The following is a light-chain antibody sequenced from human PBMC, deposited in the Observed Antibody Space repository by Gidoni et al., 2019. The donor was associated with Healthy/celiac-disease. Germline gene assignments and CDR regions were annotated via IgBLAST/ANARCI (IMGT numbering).Light chain of an antibody. CDR1: QSISSY. V-gene: IGKV1-39*01. CDR3: QQSYSTPLFT. J-gene: IGKJ3*01. CDR2: AAS. Sequence: IQMTQSPSSLSASVGDRVTITCRASQSISSYLNWYQQKPGKAPKLLIYAASSLQSGVPSRFSGSGSGTDCTLTISSLQPEEFATYYCQQSYSTPLFTFGPGTKVDIK.